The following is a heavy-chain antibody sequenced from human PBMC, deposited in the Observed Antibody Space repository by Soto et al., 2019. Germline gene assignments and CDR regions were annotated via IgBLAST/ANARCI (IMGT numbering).Heavy chain of an antibody. CDR1: GGSFTSYC. V-gene: IGHV1-69*01. CDR2: IIPISATE. CDR3: ARGEVSSGYNNFFDP. Sequence: QVQLVQSGAEVKKPGSSVKVSCKASGGSFTSYCFTWLRQAPGQGLEWMGGIIPISATEKIAQKFQGRVTLTADEATSTAYMELNSLTSDDTAVYYCARGEVSSGYNNFFDPWGQGTLVTVYS. D-gene: IGHD3-3*01. J-gene: IGHJ5*02.